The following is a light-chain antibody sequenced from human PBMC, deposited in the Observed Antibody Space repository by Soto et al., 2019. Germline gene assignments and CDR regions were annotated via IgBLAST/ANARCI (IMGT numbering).Light chain of an antibody. Sequence: DIQMTQSPSSLSASVGDRVTITCRASQSIRSYLNWYQQKPGKAPKLLIYAASSLESGVPSRFSGSGSGTEFTRTISRLQPEDFATYYCQQSYSPRRLTFGGGTKVDI. J-gene: IGKJ4*01. V-gene: IGKV1-39*01. CDR1: QSIRSY. CDR2: AAS. CDR3: QQSYSPRRLT.